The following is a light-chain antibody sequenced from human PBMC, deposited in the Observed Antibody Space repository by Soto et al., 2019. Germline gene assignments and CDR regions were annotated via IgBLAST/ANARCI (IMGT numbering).Light chain of an antibody. CDR2: GDS. CDR3: QQYDTYSRT. V-gene: IGKV1-5*01. J-gene: IGKJ1*01. Sequence: DLQMTQSPSTLSASVGDTVTITCRASQTISNRVAWYQQKPGRAPKLLMHGDSTLETGVPSRFGGGGSGTDFTLTISDLQPDDFATYYCQQYDTYSRTFGQGTKVDIK. CDR1: QTISNR.